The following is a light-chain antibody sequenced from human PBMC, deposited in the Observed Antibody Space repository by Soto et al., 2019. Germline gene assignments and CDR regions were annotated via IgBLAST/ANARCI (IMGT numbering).Light chain of an antibody. V-gene: IGKV1-27*01. CDR2: AAS. CDR1: QGISTD. CDR3: QKYNSALMS. Sequence: DIQMTQSPSSLSASVGDRVTITCRASQGISTDLAWYQQKPGKVPKLLIYAASTLQSGVPSRFSGSGSGTDSTLTISSLQPEDVATYYCQKYNSALMSFGQGTRLEIK. J-gene: IGKJ5*01.